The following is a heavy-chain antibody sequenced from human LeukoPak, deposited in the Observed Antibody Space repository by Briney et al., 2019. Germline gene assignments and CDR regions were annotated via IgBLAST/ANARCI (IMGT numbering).Heavy chain of an antibody. Sequence: PGGSLRLSCAASGFTVSSNYMSWVRQAPGKGLEWVSVIYSGGSTYYADSVKGRFTISRDNSKNTLYLQMSSLRAEDTAVYYCARVSMVYDDAFDIWGQGTMVTVSS. CDR1: GFTVSSNY. V-gene: IGHV3-66*01. J-gene: IGHJ3*02. CDR3: ARVSMVYDDAFDI. D-gene: IGHD5/OR15-5a*01. CDR2: IYSGGST.